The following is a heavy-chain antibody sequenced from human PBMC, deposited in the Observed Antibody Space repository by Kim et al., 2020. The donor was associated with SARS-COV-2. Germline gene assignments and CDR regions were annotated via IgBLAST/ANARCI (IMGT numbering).Heavy chain of an antibody. CDR3: AKTSGNYGSEASDY. V-gene: IGHV3-33*03. D-gene: IGHD3-10*01. J-gene: IGHJ4*02. Sequence: YTDSVKGRFTISRDNSKNTLYLQMNSLRAEDTAVYYCAKTSGNYGSEASDYWGQGIRVTVSS.